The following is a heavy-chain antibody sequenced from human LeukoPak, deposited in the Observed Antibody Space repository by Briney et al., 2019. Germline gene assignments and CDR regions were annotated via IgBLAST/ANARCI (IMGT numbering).Heavy chain of an antibody. Sequence: GGSLRLSCAATGFTFSSYEMNWVRQAPGKGLEWVSYISSSGSTIYSADSVKGRFTISRDNAKNSLYLQMNSLRAEDTAVYYCARDGSGWYDYWGQGILVTVSS. CDR1: GFTFSSYE. J-gene: IGHJ4*02. D-gene: IGHD6-19*01. CDR3: ARDGSGWYDY. V-gene: IGHV3-48*03. CDR2: ISSSGSTI.